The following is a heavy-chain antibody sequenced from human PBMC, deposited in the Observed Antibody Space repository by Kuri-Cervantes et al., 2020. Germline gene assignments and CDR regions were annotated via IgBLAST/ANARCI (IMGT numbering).Heavy chain of an antibody. V-gene: IGHV3-15*01. D-gene: IGHD6-13*01. CDR1: GFTFSNAW. Sequence: GESLKISCAASGFTFSNAWMSWVRQAPGKGLEWVGRIKSKTDGGTTDYAAPVKGRFTISRDDSKNTLYLQMNSLRAEDTAVYYCARSNIAAAGTNFDYWGQGTLVTVSS. J-gene: IGHJ4*02. CDR2: IKSKTDGGTT. CDR3: ARSNIAAAGTNFDY.